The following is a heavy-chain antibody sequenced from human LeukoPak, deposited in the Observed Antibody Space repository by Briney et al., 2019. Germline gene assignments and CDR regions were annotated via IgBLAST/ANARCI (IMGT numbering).Heavy chain of an antibody. CDR2: ISSYSSYI. D-gene: IGHD5-18*01. V-gene: IGHV3-21*01. CDR3: ARSYSYGYDY. J-gene: IGHJ4*02. CDR1: GFTFNNYG. Sequence: GGSLRLSCAASGFTFNNYGMHWVRQAPGKGLEWVSSISSYSSYIYYADSVKGRFIISRDNAKNSLFLQMNSLRAEDTAVYYCARSYSYGYDYWGQGTLVTVS.